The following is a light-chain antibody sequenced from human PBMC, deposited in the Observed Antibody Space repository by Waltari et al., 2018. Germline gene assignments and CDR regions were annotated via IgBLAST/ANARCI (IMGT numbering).Light chain of an antibody. CDR3: LLSIGGAWV. Sequence: QTVVTQEPSLTVSPGGTVTPTRASRPGAFTSGYAPHWFQQKPGQAPRPLLSGINNKHPWTPGRISGSLLGGKAALTLSGVQPEDEADYYCLLSIGGAWVFGGGTKLTVL. CDR1: PGAFTSGYA. J-gene: IGLJ3*02. CDR2: GIN. V-gene: IGLV7-43*01.